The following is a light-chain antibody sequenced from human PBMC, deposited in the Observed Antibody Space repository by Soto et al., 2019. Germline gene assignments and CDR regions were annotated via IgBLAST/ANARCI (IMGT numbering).Light chain of an antibody. J-gene: IGLJ1*01. Sequence: QSVLTQPPSVSGAPGQRVTISCAGSSSNIGAGYGVHGYQQLPGTAPKLLIYDNNNRPSGVPDRFSGSKSDTSASLAITGLQAEDEADYYCQSYDSRLTGSVFGTGTKLTVL. CDR3: QSYDSRLTGSV. CDR1: SSNIGAGYG. CDR2: DNN. V-gene: IGLV1-40*01.